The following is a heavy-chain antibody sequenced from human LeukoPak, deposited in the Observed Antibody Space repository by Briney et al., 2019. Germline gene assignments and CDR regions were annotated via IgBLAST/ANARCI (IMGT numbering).Heavy chain of an antibody. D-gene: IGHD4-23*01. CDR2: IYYSGST. V-gene: IGHV4-59*13. Sequence: SETLSLTCTVSGGSISSYYWSWIRQPPGKGLEWLGYIYYSGSTNYNPSLKSRVTISVDTSKSQFSLKLSSVTAADTAVYYCARTVASEHENYYYYYYMDVWGKGTTVTISS. J-gene: IGHJ6*03. CDR1: GGSISSYY. CDR3: ARTVASEHENYYYYYYMDV.